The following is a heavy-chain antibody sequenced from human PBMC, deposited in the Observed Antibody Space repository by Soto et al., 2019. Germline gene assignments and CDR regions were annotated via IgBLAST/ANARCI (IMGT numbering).Heavy chain of an antibody. CDR1: GFSLTKSAVG. CDR2: IYWDDDK. Sequence: QITLKESGPTLVKPTQTLTLTCTFSGFSLTKSAVGVGWIRQPPGKALEWLALIYWDDDKRYSPSLKSRLTIPKDPSKNQVVPKMTNMDPVDTATYSCVHEPSSFGEFEHWGQGTLVTVSS. CDR3: VHEPSSFGEFEH. V-gene: IGHV2-5*02. D-gene: IGHD3-10*01. J-gene: IGHJ5*02.